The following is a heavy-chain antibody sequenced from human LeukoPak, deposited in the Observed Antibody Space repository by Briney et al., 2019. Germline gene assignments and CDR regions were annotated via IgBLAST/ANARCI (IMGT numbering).Heavy chain of an antibody. CDR2: ISGSGGST. CDR3: ARAGRYYYDSSGYSYFDY. CDR1: GFTFSSYA. J-gene: IGHJ4*02. Sequence: GASLRLSCAASGFTFSSYAMSWVRQAPGKGLEWVSGISGSGGSTYYADSVKGRFTISRDNSKNTLYLQMNSLRAEDTAVYYCARAGRYYYDSSGYSYFDYWGQGTLVTVSS. D-gene: IGHD3-22*01. V-gene: IGHV3-23*01.